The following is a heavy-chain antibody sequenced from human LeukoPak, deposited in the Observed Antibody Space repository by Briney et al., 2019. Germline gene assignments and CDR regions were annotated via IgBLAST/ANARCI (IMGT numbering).Heavy chain of an antibody. CDR3: ARESDILYYFDY. D-gene: IGHD2-15*01. J-gene: IGHJ4*02. Sequence: GGSLRLSCAASGLTVSSNYMSWVRQAPGKGLEWFSVIYSGGSTYYADSVKGRFTISRDNSKNTLYLQMNSLRAEDTAVYYCARESDILYYFDYWGQGTLVTVSS. CDR2: IYSGGST. CDR1: GLTVSSNY. V-gene: IGHV3-53*01.